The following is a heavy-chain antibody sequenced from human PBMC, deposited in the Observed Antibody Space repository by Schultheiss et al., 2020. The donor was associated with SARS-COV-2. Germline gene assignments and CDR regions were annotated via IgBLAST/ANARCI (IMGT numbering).Heavy chain of an antibody. CDR2: IYYSGST. D-gene: IGHD3-9*01. Sequence: SQTLSLTCPVSGGSISSYYWSWIRQPPGKGLEWIGSIYYSGSTYYNPSLKSRVTISVDTSKNQFSLKLSSVTAADTAVYYCARGSYYDILTGYYLFDYWGQGTLVTVSS. V-gene: IGHV4-59*04. CDR3: ARGSYYDILTGYYLFDY. J-gene: IGHJ4*02. CDR1: GGSISSYY.